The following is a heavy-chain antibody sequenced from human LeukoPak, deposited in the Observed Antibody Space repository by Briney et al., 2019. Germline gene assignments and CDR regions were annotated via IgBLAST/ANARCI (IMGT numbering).Heavy chain of an antibody. Sequence: SETLSLTCTVSGGSISSYYWSWIRQPSGEGLEWIGTIFYRGSTSYNPSLKSRVTIAVDTSNNQFSLRLSSVTAADTAVYYCAILGTGGSWGQGTLVTVSS. CDR3: AILGTGGS. CDR2: IFYRGST. D-gene: IGHD3-10*01. V-gene: IGHV4-59*04. CDR1: GGSISSYY. J-gene: IGHJ5*02.